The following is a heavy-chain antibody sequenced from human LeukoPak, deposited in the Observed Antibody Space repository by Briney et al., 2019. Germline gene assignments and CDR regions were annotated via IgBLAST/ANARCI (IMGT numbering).Heavy chain of an antibody. CDR2: IWYDGSNE. CDR1: GFTFSSYA. CDR3: AREDSGTYPS. V-gene: IGHV3-33*01. Sequence: PGGSLRLSCEASGFTFSSYAMRWVRQAPGKGLEWVAVIWYDGSNENYADSVKGRFTISRDNSKNTLYLQMNSLRPDDTAVYYCAREDSGTYPSWGQGTLVTVSS. D-gene: IGHD1-26*01. J-gene: IGHJ5*02.